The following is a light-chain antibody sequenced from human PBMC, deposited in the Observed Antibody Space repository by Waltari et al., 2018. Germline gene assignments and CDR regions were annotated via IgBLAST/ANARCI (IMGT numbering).Light chain of an antibody. CDR3: AAWDDSLSGSV. Sequence: QSVLTQPPSASGTPGQRVTISCSGSSSNAGSNYVYWYQQLPGAAPKLLILRNNQRPSGVPDRWPGAKSGTSASLGISGLRSDDEADYYCAAWDDSLSGSVVGGGTKVTVL. CDR1: SSNAGSNY. CDR2: RNN. V-gene: IGLV1-47*01. J-gene: IGLJ2*01.